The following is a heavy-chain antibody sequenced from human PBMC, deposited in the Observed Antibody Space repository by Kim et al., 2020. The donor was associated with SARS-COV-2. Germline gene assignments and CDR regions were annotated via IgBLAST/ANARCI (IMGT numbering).Heavy chain of an antibody. CDR1: GFTFSSYG. D-gene: IGHD6-13*01. V-gene: IGHV3-30*18. CDR3: AKDSYSSS. J-gene: IGHJ5*02. CDR2: ISYDGSNK. Sequence: GGSLRLSCAASGFTFSSYGMHWVRQAPGKGLEWVAVISYDGSNKYYADSVKGLFTISRDNSKNTLYLQMNSLRAEDTAVYYCAKDSYSSSWGQGTLVTVSS.